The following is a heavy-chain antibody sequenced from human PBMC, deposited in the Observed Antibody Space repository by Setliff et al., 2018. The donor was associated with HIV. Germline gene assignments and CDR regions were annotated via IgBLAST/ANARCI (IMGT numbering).Heavy chain of an antibody. D-gene: IGHD6-19*01. V-gene: IGHV4-61*09. CDR1: DDSTSSGFYN. CDR3: ASLEPYSSGWFFDY. J-gene: IGHJ4*02. Sequence: PSETLSLTCTVSDDSTSSGFYNWTWIRQPAGKRLEWIGHISTSGSASYNPSRESRTTISMDTSKNYFSLKLSSVTAADTAVYYCASLEPYSSGWFFDYWGQGTLVTVSS. CDR2: ISTSGSA.